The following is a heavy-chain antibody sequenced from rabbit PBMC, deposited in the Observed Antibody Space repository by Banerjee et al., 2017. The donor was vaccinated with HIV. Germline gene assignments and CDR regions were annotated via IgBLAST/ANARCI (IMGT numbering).Heavy chain of an antibody. CDR2: IYTGASS. J-gene: IGHJ4*01. V-gene: IGHV1S45*01. CDR3: ARSVASYDYAGYFNL. Sequence: QEQLVESGGGLVTLGGSLKLSCKASGIDFSGYHYMCWVRQAPGKGLEWIACIYTGASSYYASWAKGRFTMSKTSSTTVTVQMTSLTAADTATYFCARSVASYDYAGYFNLWGPGTLVTVS. CDR1: GIDFSGYHY. D-gene: IGHD6-1*01.